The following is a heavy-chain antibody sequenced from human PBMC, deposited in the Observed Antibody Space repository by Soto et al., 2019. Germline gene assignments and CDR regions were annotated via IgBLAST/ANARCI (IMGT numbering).Heavy chain of an antibody. Sequence: QVQLQESGPGLVKPSETLSLTCTVSGDSITNNFWSWIRQTPGKGLEWIAYMFHSGRTNYNPSLRGRVTVSLDTSRNQFSLRVTSVTAADTAVYYCARHSRTELWSSFDHWGQGILVTVSS. CDR2: MFHSGRT. CDR1: GDSITNNF. D-gene: IGHD5-18*01. V-gene: IGHV4-59*08. J-gene: IGHJ4*02. CDR3: ARHSRTELWSSFDH.